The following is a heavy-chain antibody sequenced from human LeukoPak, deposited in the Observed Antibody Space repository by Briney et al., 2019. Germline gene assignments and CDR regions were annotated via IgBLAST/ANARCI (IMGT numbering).Heavy chain of an antibody. CDR3: AKYYAARSRSFDF. V-gene: IGHV3-23*01. CDR2: IGSGGDT. CDR1: GFTFSSYA. Sequence: GGSLRLSCAASGFTFSSYAMTWVRQSPGKGLEWVSVIGSGGDTYYSDSVQGRFTISRDNSKNTLYLQMNSLRADDTAVYYCAKYYAARSRSFDFWGQGTLVTVSS. D-gene: IGHD3-10*01. J-gene: IGHJ4*02.